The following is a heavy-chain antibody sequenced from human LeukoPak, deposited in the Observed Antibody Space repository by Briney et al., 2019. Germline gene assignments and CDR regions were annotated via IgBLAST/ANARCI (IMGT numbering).Heavy chain of an antibody. J-gene: IGHJ4*02. Sequence: PGGSLRLSCAASGFSFSMYSMSWIRQAPGKGLEWVSVISDNGAVTFYGDSVKGRFTISRDNSKNTLYLQMSSLRVEDTAVYYCAKGGAQVGGQGTLVTVSS. CDR1: GFSFSMYS. D-gene: IGHD1-26*01. V-gene: IGHV3-23*01. CDR2: ISDNGAVT. CDR3: AKGGAQV.